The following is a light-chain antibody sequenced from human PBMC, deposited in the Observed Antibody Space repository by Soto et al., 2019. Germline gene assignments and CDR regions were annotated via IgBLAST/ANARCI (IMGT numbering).Light chain of an antibody. CDR2: DTN. CDR3: LLSYKGGRPYV. CDR1: TGAVTNGHY. Sequence: QAVVTQEPSVTVSPGGTVTLTCGSNTGAVTNGHYPYWFQQKPGQAPKTLIYDTNNKHSWTPARFSGSLLGGKAALTLSGAQPEDEAEYYCLLSYKGGRPYVFGTGTKVTVL. J-gene: IGLJ1*01. V-gene: IGLV7-46*01.